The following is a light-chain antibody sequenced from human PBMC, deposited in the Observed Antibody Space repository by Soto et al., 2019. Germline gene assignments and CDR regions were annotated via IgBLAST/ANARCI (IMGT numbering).Light chain of an antibody. CDR2: GAS. Sequence: IVMTQSPATLSVSPCERATLSFSASQSVSSNLAWYQQKPGQAPRLLIYGASTRATGIPARFSGSGSGTEFTLTISSLQSEDFAVYYCQQYNNWPPITFGQGTRLEIK. CDR1: QSVSSN. CDR3: QQYNNWPPIT. J-gene: IGKJ5*01. V-gene: IGKV3-15*01.